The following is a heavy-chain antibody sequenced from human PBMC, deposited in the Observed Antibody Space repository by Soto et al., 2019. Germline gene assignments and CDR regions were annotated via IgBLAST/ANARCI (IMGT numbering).Heavy chain of an antibody. CDR2: IYYSGST. Sequence: TSETLSLTCTVSGGSISSSSYYWGWIRQPPGKGLEWIGSIYYSGSTYYNPSLKSRVTISVDTSKNQFSLKLSSVTAADTAVYYCARRAWTATDYWGQGTLVTVSS. CDR3: ARRAWTATDY. J-gene: IGHJ4*02. CDR1: GGSISSSSYY. D-gene: IGHD2-21*02. V-gene: IGHV4-39*01.